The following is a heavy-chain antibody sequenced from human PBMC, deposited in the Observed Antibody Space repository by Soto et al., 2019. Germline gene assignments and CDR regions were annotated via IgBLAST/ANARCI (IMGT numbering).Heavy chain of an antibody. Sequence: PGGALRLSCAASGFTFSDYAMSWVRQAPGKGLEWVSVISGSGGSTFYADSVKGRFTISRDNSKNTLYLQMNSLTAEDTAIYYCAKDRQWLVAFDYWGQGTQVTVSS. V-gene: IGHV3-23*01. CDR2: ISGSGGST. CDR1: GFTFSDYA. D-gene: IGHD6-19*01. J-gene: IGHJ4*02. CDR3: AKDRQWLVAFDY.